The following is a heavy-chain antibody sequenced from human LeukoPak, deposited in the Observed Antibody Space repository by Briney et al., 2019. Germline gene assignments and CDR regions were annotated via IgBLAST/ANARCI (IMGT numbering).Heavy chain of an antibody. CDR2: IIPIFGTA. J-gene: IGHJ4*02. V-gene: IGHV1-69*01. CDR1: GGTFSSYA. CDR3: ARSLRFLEWFPNFDY. Sequence: SVKVSCKASGGTFSSYAISWVRQAPGQGLEWMGGIIPIFGTANYAQKFQGRVTITADESTSTAYMELSSLRSEVTAVYYCARSLRFLEWFPNFDYWGQGTLVTVSS. D-gene: IGHD3-3*01.